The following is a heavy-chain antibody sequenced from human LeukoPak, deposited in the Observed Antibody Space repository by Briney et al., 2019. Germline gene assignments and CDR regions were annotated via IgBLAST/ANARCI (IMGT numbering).Heavy chain of an antibody. CDR3: AKDSALYGMITFGGVIAQYYFDY. CDR2: IKQDGSEK. Sequence: GGSLRLSCAASGFTFSSYWMSWVRQAPGKGLEWVANIKQDGSEKYYVDSVKGRFTISRDNAKNSLYLQMNSLRAEDTAVYYCAKDSALYGMITFGGVIAQYYFDYWGQGTLVTVSS. CDR1: GFTFSSYW. V-gene: IGHV3-7*01. J-gene: IGHJ4*02. D-gene: IGHD3-16*02.